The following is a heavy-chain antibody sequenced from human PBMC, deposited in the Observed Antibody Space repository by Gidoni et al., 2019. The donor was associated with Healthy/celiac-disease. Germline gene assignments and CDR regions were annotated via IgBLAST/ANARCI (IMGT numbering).Heavy chain of an antibody. CDR2: ISWNSGSI. CDR1: GFTFDDYA. Sequence: EVQLVESGGGLVQPGRSLRLSCAASGFTFDDYAMHWVRKDPGKGLEWVSGISWNSGSIGYADSVKGRFTISRDNAKNSLYLQMNSLRAEDTALYYCAKDGNDYRDYYVDKQYF. CDR3: AKDGNDYRDYYVDKQYF. J-gene: IGHJ1*01. V-gene: IGHV3-9*01. D-gene: IGHD4-17*01.